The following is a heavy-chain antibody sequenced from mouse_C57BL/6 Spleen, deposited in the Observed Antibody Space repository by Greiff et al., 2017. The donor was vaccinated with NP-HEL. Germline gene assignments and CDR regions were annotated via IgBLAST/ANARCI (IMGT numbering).Heavy chain of an antibody. V-gene: IGHV1-55*01. Sequence: QVHVKQPGAELVKPGASVKMSCKASGYTFTSYWITWVKQRPGQGLEWIGDIYPGSGSTNYNEKFTSKATLTVDTSSSTAYMQLSSLTSEDSAVYYCARLLFAYWGQGTLVTVSA. CDR2: IYPGSGST. CDR3: ARLLFAY. J-gene: IGHJ3*01. CDR1: GYTFTSYW. D-gene: IGHD1-1*01.